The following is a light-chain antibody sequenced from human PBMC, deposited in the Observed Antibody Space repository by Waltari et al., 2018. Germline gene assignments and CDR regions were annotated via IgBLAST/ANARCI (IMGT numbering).Light chain of an antibody. CDR1: QSIMSW. V-gene: IGKV1-5*03. CDR3: QQYNTDYT. Sequence: DVQMTQSPSTLSASVGDTVSITCRASQSIMSWLAWYQQKAGKAPKVLSAKASTLESGCPSRFSGSESGTEFTLTISNLQPDDFATYYCQQYNTDYTFGQGTILEIK. CDR2: KAS. J-gene: IGKJ2*01.